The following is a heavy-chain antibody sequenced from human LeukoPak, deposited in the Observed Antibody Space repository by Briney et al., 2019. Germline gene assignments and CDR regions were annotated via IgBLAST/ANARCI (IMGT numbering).Heavy chain of an antibody. V-gene: IGHV4-59*01. D-gene: IGHD2-15*01. CDR1: GGSFSGYY. CDR2: IYYSGST. CDR3: AGGLSQPGTVVVAATDY. J-gene: IGHJ4*02. Sequence: SETLSLTCAVYGGSFSGYYWSWIRQPPGEGLEWIGYIYYSGSTNYNPSLKSRVTISVDTSKNQFSLKLSSVTAADTAVYYCAGGLSQPGTVVVAATDYWGQGTLVTVSS.